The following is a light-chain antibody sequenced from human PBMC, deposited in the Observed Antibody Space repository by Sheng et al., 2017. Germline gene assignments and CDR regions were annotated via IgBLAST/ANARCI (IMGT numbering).Light chain of an antibody. Sequence: SVLTQPPSASGTPGQRVTISCFGSTSSIGNNFVHWYQQFPGAAPKLLIFKNNQRPSGVPDRLSGSKSGTSASLAISGLRSEDEADYYCATWDDSQRQWVFGGGTKLTVL. J-gene: IGLJ3*02. CDR3: ATWDDSQRQWV. V-gene: IGLV1-47*01. CDR1: TSSIGNNF. CDR2: KNN.